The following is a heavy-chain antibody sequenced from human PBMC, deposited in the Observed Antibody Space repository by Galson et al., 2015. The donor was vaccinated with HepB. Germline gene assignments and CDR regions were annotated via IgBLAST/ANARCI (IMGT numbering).Heavy chain of an antibody. V-gene: IGHV4-59*01. Sequence: SETLSSTCTGSGGDSNSYYWTWIRQSPGKGLEWVGYVFYRGSTDYNPSLKSRATISVDPSKNQFSLKLTSVTAEDTAVYYCARVSRNSTGSYHRRGAFDIWGPGTVVTVSS. CDR2: VFYRGST. D-gene: IGHD3-22*01. CDR3: ARVSRNSTGSYHRRGAFDI. CDR1: GGDSNSYY. J-gene: IGHJ3*02.